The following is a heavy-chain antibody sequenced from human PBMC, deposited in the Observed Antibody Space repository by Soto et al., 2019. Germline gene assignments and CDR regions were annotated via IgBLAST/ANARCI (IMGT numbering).Heavy chain of an antibody. CDR3: ARGRNFNCFDP. V-gene: IGHV4-30-2*01. D-gene: IGHD1-7*01. CDR2: IYHSGTT. CDR1: GGVMSSGGYS. Sequence: PSETLSLTCTVSGGVMSSGGYSYTWIRQAPGQGLEWIGYIYHSGTTFYNPSLKSRVTISVHTSKNQFSLNLNSVTAADTAVYYCARGRNFNCFDPWGQGILVTVSS. J-gene: IGHJ5*02.